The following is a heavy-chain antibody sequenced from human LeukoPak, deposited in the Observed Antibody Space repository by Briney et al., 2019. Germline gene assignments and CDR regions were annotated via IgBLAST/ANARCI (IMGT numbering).Heavy chain of an antibody. CDR2: IYPGDSDT. J-gene: IGHJ4*02. Sequence: GESLKISCKGSGYSFTSYWIGWVRQMPGKGLEWMGIIYPGDSDTRYSPSFQGQVTISADKSISTAYLQWSSLKASDTAMYYCAISRLDSSGYRYYFDYWGQGTLVTVSS. CDR3: AISRLDSSGYRYYFDY. D-gene: IGHD3-22*01. CDR1: GYSFTSYW. V-gene: IGHV5-51*01.